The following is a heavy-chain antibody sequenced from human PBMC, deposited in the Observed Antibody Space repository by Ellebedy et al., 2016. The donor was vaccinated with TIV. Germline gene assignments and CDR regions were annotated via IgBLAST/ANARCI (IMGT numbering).Heavy chain of an antibody. V-gene: IGHV4-39*07. D-gene: IGHD3-9*01. Sequence: SETLSLXXTVSGGSISSSSYYWGWIRQPPGKGLEWIGSIYYSGSTNYNPSLKSRVTISVDTSKNQFSLKLSSVTAADTAVYYCAVYFDWLGVGMDVWGQGTTVTVSS. CDR3: AVYFDWLGVGMDV. CDR1: GGSISSSSYY. J-gene: IGHJ6*02. CDR2: IYYSGST.